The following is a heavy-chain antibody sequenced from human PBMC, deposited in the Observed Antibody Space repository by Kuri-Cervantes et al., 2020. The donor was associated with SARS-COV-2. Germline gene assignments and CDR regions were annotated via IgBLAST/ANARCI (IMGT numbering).Heavy chain of an antibody. Sequence: SVKVSCKASGGTFSSYAISWVRQAPGQGLEWMGGIIPIFGTANYAQKFQGRVTITTDESTSTAYMELSRLRSDDTAVYYCARDPSYYDSSGYYSPDAPQFDYWGQGTLVTVSS. J-gene: IGHJ4*02. D-gene: IGHD3-22*01. CDR1: GGTFSSYA. V-gene: IGHV1-69*05. CDR2: IIPIFGTA. CDR3: ARDPSYYDSSGYYSPDAPQFDY.